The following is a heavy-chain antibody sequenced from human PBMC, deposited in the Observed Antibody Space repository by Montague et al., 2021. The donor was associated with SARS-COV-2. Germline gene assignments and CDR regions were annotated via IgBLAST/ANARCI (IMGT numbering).Heavy chain of an antibody. J-gene: IGHJ4*02. CDR1: GASFSGYY. CDR2: VKYSGFT. V-gene: IGHV4-34*01. CDR3: ASRMGVRAPYDY. Sequence: SETLSLTCAVSGASFSGYYWGWIRQPPGKGLERIGEVKYSGFTNYKTSLKSRVTISIDTSKNQFSLNLGSVTAADTAVYYCASRMGVRAPYDYWGQGALVTVSS. D-gene: IGHD2-8*01.